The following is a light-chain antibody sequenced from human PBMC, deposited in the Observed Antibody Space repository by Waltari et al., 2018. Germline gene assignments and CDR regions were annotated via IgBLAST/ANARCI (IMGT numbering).Light chain of an antibody. CDR3: QSYDGSGSWV. CDR2: EDH. Sequence: FMLPQPPSVSESPGKTITISCTRSSGSIASNFVQWYQQRPGSAPTTVIYEDHQRPSGVPDRFSGSFDRSSNSASLTISGLKTEDEAEYYCQSYDGSGSWVFGGGTKLTVL. J-gene: IGLJ3*02. V-gene: IGLV6-57*04. CDR1: SGSIASNF.